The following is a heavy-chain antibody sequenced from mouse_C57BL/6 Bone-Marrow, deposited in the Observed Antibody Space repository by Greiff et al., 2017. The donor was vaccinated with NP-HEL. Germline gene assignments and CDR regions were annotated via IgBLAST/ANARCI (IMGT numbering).Heavy chain of an antibody. CDR2: IYPRSGNT. J-gene: IGHJ1*03. D-gene: IGHD2-4*01. V-gene: IGHV1-81*01. Sequence: VQLQESGAELARPGASVKLSCKASGYTITSYGISWVKQRTGQGLEWIGEIYPRSGNTYYNEKFKGKATLTADKSSSTAYMELRSLTSEDSAVYFCARPYDYDRWYFDVWGTGTTVTVSS. CDR1: GYTITSYG. CDR3: ARPYDYDRWYFDV.